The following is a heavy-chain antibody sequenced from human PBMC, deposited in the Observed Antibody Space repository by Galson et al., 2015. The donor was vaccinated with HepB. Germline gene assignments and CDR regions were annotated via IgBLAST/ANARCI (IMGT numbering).Heavy chain of an antibody. J-gene: IGHJ3*02. D-gene: IGHD3-16*01. Sequence: TLSLTCTVSGVSMSYSDPSWIWVRQSPGGGLEWPAYISYSGSTYYSPSLNGRLTMSVDRSKNQFSLKLRSVTAADTAVYYCARDGPRGALAIWGQGTMVTVSS. V-gene: IGHV4-30-4*01. CDR1: GVSMSYSDPS. CDR3: ARDGPRGALAI. CDR2: ISYSGST.